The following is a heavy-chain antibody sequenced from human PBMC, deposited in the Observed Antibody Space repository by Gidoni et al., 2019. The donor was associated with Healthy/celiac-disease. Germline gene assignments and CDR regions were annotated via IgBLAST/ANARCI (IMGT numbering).Heavy chain of an antibody. V-gene: IGHV3-23*01. D-gene: IGHD2-15*01. CDR2: ISGSGGST. CDR1: GFTFSSYA. Sequence: EVQLLESGGGLVQPGGSLRLSCAASGFTFSSYAMSWVRQAPGKGLEWVSAISGSGGSTYYADSVKGRFTISRDNSKNTLYLQMNSLRAEDTAVYYCAKDRRIVVVVAATFWFDPWGQGTLVTVSS. CDR3: AKDRRIVVVVAATFWFDP. J-gene: IGHJ5*02.